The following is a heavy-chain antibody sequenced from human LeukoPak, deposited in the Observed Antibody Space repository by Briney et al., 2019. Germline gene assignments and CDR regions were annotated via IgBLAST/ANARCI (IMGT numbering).Heavy chain of an antibody. D-gene: IGHD4/OR15-4a*01. J-gene: IGHJ4*02. CDR3: TRDSANYHFAY. CDR2: LYSGGAT. V-gene: IGHV3-66*01. Sequence: GGSLRLSCAASGFTVKDNFMRWVRQAQGKGLEWVSVLYSGGATYYAYSVKGRFTISRDNSKNIVFLQMNDLRTEDTAFYYCTRDSANYHFAYWGQGALVTVSS. CDR1: GFTVKDNF.